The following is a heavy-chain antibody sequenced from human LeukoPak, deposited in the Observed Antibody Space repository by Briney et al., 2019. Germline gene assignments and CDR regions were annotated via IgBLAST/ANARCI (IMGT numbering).Heavy chain of an antibody. CDR2: ITGSGGST. V-gene: IGHV3-23*01. Sequence: QTGGSLRLSCTASGFTFSNYAMSWLRQAPGKGLEWVSSITGSGGSTYYADSVKGRFTISRDNSKNTLYLLVNGLRAEDTAVYYCAKELERVGYRGQGTRVTVSS. J-gene: IGHJ4*02. D-gene: IGHD1-1*01. CDR3: AKELERVGY. CDR1: GFTFSNYA.